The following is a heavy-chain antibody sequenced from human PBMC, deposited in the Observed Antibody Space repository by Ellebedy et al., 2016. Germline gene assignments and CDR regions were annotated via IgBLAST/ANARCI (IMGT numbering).Heavy chain of an antibody. CDR2: INHSGST. CDR3: HGIDILTGYCY. CDR1: GGSFSGYY. J-gene: IGHJ4*02. D-gene: IGHD3-9*01. Sequence: SETLSLXXAVYGGSFSGYYWSWIRQPPGKGLEWIGEINHSGSTNYNPSLKSRVTISVDTSKNQFSLKLSSVTAADTAVYYCHGIDILTGYCYWGQGTLVTVSS. V-gene: IGHV4-34*01.